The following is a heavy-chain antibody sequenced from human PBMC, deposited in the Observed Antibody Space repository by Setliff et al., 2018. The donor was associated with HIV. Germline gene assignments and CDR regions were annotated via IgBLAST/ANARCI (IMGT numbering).Heavy chain of an antibody. D-gene: IGHD3-22*01. V-gene: IGHV1-18*01. CDR2: ISAYNGNT. CDR1: GYTFTSYD. Sequence: GASVKVSCKASGYTFTSYDISWVRQAPGQGLEWMGWISAYNGNTNYAQKLQGRVTMTTDTATSTAYMELRSLRSDDTAVYYCAREIGDYYGSSGYYPPTDYYYGMDVWGQGTTVTVSS. CDR3: AREIGDYYGSSGYYPPTDYYYGMDV. J-gene: IGHJ6*02.